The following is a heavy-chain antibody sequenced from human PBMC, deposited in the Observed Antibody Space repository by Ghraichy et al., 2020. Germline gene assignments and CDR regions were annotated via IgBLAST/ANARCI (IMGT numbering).Heavy chain of an antibody. J-gene: IGHJ4*02. CDR1: GGSFSGYY. CDR2: INHSGST. CDR3: AILSTTRDFDY. Sequence: SETLSLTCAVYGGSFSGYYWSWIRQPPGKGLEWIGEINHSGSTNYNPSLKSRVTISVETSKNQFSLKLSSVTAADTAVYYCAILSTTRDFDYWGQGTLVTVSS. V-gene: IGHV4-34*01. D-gene: IGHD2/OR15-2a*01.